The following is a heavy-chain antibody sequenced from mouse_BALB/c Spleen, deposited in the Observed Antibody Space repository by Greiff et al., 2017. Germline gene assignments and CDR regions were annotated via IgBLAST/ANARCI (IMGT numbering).Heavy chain of an antibody. CDR2: INSNGGST. D-gene: IGHD4-1*01. Sequence: EVKLVESGGGLVQPGGSLKLSCAASGFTFSIYGMSWVRQTPDKRLELVATINSNGGSTYYPDSVKGRFTISRDNAKNTLYLQMSSLKSEDTAMYYCAREVLGFSYYFDYWGQGTTLTVSS. V-gene: IGHV5-6-3*01. J-gene: IGHJ2*01. CDR3: AREVLGFSYYFDY. CDR1: GFTFSIYG.